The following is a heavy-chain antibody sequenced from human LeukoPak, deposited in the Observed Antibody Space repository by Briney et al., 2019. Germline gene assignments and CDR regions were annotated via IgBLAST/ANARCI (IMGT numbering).Heavy chain of an antibody. Sequence: SETLSLTCTVSGGSISRSSNYWGWIRQPPGMGLEWIGSIDYSGSTYYNPSLKSRVTISVDTSKNQFSLKLSSVTAADTAVYYCARETGGRVDYWGQGTLVTVSS. CDR2: IDYSGST. V-gene: IGHV4-39*07. CDR1: GGSISRSSNY. J-gene: IGHJ4*02. CDR3: ARETGGRVDY. D-gene: IGHD3-10*01.